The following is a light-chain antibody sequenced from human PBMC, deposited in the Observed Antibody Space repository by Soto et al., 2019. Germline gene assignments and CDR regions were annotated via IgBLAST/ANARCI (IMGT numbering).Light chain of an antibody. CDR2: GAS. Sequence: EIVLTQSPGTLFLSPGERATLSCRASQSVSSYLAWYQQRPGQAPRLLMYGASSRATGVPDRFSGSGSGTDFTLTISGLEPEDVAVYYCQQYGSSSRTFGQGTKVEMK. J-gene: IGKJ2*01. V-gene: IGKV3-20*01. CDR1: QSVSSY. CDR3: QQYGSSSRT.